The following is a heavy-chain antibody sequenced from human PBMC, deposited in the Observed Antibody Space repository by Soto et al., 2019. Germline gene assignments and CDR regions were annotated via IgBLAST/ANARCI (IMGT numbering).Heavy chain of an antibody. Sequence: GGSLRLSCAASGFSFSSFGMHWVRQAPGKGLEWVAFNSYDGSNKYYADSVKGRFTISRDSFKKTLYLQMNSLRPEDTAVYYCAKALGELSPESYDYWGQGTLVTVSS. J-gene: IGHJ4*02. CDR2: NSYDGSNK. CDR1: GFSFSSFG. D-gene: IGHD3-16*02. CDR3: AKALGELSPESYDY. V-gene: IGHV3-30*18.